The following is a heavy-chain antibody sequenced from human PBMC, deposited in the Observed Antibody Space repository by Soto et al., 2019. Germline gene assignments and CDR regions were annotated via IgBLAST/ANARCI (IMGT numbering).Heavy chain of an antibody. Sequence: QVQLVQSGTEEKKPGASVKVSCKASGYTFTSYAMHWVRQAPGQRLEWMGWINAGNGNTKYSQKFQGRVTITRDTAASTAYMELSSLRSEDTAVYYCARAVAVPADFDYWGQGTLVTVSS. V-gene: IGHV1-3*05. CDR2: INAGNGNT. CDR3: ARAVAVPADFDY. J-gene: IGHJ4*02. D-gene: IGHD6-19*01. CDR1: GYTFTSYA.